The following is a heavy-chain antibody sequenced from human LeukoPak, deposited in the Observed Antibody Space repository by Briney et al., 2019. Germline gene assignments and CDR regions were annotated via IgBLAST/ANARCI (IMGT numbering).Heavy chain of an antibody. J-gene: IGHJ5*02. CDR1: GFTFSSYS. D-gene: IGHD3-3*01. CDR3: ATSGYFQSYNWFDP. Sequence: GGSLRLFCAASGFTFSSYSMNWVRQAPGKGLEWVSSISSSSSYIYYADSVKGRFTISRDNAKNSLYLQMNSLRAEDTAVYYCATSGYFQSYNWFDPWGQGTLVTVSS. V-gene: IGHV3-21*01. CDR2: ISSSSSYI.